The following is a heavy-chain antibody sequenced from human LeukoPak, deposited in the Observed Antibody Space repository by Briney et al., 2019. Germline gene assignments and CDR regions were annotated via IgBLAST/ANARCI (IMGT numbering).Heavy chain of an antibody. Sequence: PGGSLRLSCAASGFTFSSYAMSWVRQAPGKGLEWVSAISGSGGSTYYADSVKGRFTISRDNSKNTLYLQMNSLRAEDTAVYYCAKGGMSGEDGYYYYGMDVWGQGTTVTVSS. CDR1: GFTFSSYA. CDR3: AKGGMSGEDGYYYYGMDV. D-gene: IGHD1-14*01. J-gene: IGHJ6*02. V-gene: IGHV3-23*01. CDR2: ISGSGGST.